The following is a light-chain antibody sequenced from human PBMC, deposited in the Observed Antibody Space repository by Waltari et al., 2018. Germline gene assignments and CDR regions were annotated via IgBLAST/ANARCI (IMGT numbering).Light chain of an antibody. CDR1: SPNIGSNY. CDR2: TNG. CDR3: AAWDDSLSNRV. V-gene: IGLV1-47*02. J-gene: IGLJ2*01. Sequence: GQWVTISCSGSSPNIGSNYVYWYQQFPGTAPKLLIHTNGQRPSGVPARFSGSKSGTSASLGISWLRSEDEADDYGAAWDDSLSNRVFGGGTKLTVL.